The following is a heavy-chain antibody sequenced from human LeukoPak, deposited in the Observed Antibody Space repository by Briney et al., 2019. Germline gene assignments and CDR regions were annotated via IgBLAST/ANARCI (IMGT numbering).Heavy chain of an antibody. CDR3: AKDLIGWSFDY. CDR1: GFTFTNYG. CDR2: IGSDVRT. V-gene: IGHV3-23*01. D-gene: IGHD2-15*01. J-gene: IGHJ4*02. Sequence: GGSLRLSCAASGFTFTNYGVSWVRQAPGKGLEWVSGIGSDVRTHYADSVKGRFTISRDNSKNTMYLQMNSLRAEDTAVYYCAKDLIGWSFDYWGPGTLVTVSS.